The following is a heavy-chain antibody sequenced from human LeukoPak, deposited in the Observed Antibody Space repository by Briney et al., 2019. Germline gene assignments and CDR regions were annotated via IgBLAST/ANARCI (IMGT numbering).Heavy chain of an antibody. V-gene: IGHV4-34*01. Sequence: SETLSLTCAVYGGSFSGYYWSWIRQPPGKGLEWIGEINHSGSTNYNPSLKSRGTISVDTSKNQFSLKLSSVTAAATAVYYCARVGHNYDSSGYYSFDYWGQGTLVTVSS. CDR2: INHSGST. J-gene: IGHJ4*02. D-gene: IGHD3-22*01. CDR1: GGSFSGYY. CDR3: ARVGHNYDSSGYYSFDY.